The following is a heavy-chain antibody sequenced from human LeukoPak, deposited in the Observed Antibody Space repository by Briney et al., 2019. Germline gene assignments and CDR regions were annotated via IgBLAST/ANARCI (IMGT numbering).Heavy chain of an antibody. CDR1: GFTFSIYE. D-gene: IGHD1-1*01. CDR3: ARDPTALQNWDDFTLDY. CDR2: ISSSTGNV. V-gene: IGHV3-48*03. Sequence: PGGSLRLSCGASGFTFSIYEMNWVRQAPGEGPEWGAWISSSTGNVYYADSVKGRFTISRDNAKNSVYLQMNSLRAEDTAVYYCARDPTALQNWDDFTLDYWGQGGLVTVSS. J-gene: IGHJ4*02.